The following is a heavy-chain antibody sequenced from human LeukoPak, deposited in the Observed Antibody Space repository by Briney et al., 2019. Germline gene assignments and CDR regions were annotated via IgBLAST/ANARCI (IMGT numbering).Heavy chain of an antibody. Sequence: GGSLRLSCAASGFTFSSYGMHWVRQAPGKGLEWVAFIRYDGSNKYYADSVKGRFTISRDNSKNTLYLQMNSLRAEDTAVYYCAKDYSYGYNYYYYYMDVWGKGTTVTISS. J-gene: IGHJ6*03. V-gene: IGHV3-30*02. D-gene: IGHD5-18*01. CDR1: GFTFSSYG. CDR3: AKDYSYGYNYYYYYMDV. CDR2: IRYDGSNK.